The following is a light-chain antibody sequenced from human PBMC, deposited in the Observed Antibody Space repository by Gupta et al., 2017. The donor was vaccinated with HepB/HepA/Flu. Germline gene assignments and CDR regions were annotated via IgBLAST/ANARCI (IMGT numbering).Light chain of an antibody. CDR2: GNS. J-gene: IGLJ2*01. CDR3: QSYDSSLAVV. Sequence: QSPLPQPPSVFGAPLHRVPISCTGSSSNIGAGYDVHWYQQLPGTAPKLLIYGNSNRPSGVPDRFSGSKSGTSASLAITGLQAEDEADYYCQSYDSSLAVVFGGGTKLTVL. CDR1: SSNIGAGYD. V-gene: IGLV1-40*01.